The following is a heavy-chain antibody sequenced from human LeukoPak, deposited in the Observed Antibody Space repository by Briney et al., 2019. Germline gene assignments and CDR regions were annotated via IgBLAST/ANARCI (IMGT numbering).Heavy chain of an antibody. CDR1: GGSINNCF. J-gene: IGHJ4*02. D-gene: IGHD2-15*01. CDR3: ARFSFSGASWYPEDS. Sequence: KPSETLSLTCTVSGGSINNCFWSWIRQPAGKGLEWLGRIHTSGTYNYNPSLKSRLTMSLDTSNNRFSLTLTSVTAADTAIYYCARFSFSGASWYPEDSWGQGTLVTVSS. CDR2: IHTSGTY. V-gene: IGHV4-4*07.